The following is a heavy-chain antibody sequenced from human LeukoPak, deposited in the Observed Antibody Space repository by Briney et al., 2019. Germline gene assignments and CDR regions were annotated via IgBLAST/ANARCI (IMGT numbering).Heavy chain of an antibody. D-gene: IGHD1-26*01. Sequence: GGSLRLSCAASGFTFSSYWMHWVRQAPGKGLVWVSRINSDGSSTNYADSVKGRFTISRDNAKNTLYLQMNSLRAEDTAVYYCARTRSGIYYSFDYWGQGTLVTVFS. CDR3: ARTRSGIYYSFDY. J-gene: IGHJ4*02. V-gene: IGHV3-74*01. CDR2: INSDGSST. CDR1: GFTFSSYW.